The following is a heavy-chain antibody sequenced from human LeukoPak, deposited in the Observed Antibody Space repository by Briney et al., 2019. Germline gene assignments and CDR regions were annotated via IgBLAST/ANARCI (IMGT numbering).Heavy chain of an antibody. CDR1: GFTFSSYS. D-gene: IGHD2-2*01. CDR2: ISSSSSYI. J-gene: IGHJ3*02. CDR3: ARDMLGYCSSTSCHGAFDI. Sequence: GGSLRLSCAASGFTFSSYSMNWVRQAPGNGLAWVSSISSSSSYIYYADSVKGRFTISRDNAKNSLYLQMNSLRAEDTAVYYCARDMLGYCSSTSCHGAFDIWGQGTMVTVS. V-gene: IGHV3-21*01.